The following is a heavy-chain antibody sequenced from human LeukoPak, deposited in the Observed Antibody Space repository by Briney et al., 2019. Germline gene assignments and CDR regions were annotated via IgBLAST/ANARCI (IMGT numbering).Heavy chain of an antibody. CDR3: ARSVLLWFGELPTNFFDY. D-gene: IGHD3-10*01. J-gene: IGHJ4*02. V-gene: IGHV3-23*01. CDR2: ISGSGGST. Sequence: GGSLRLSCAASGFTFSSYAMSWVRQAPGKGLEWVSAISGSGGSTYYADSVKGRFTISRDNAKNSLYLQMNSLRAEDTAVYYCARSVLLWFGELPTNFFDYWGQGTLVTVSS. CDR1: GFTFSSYA.